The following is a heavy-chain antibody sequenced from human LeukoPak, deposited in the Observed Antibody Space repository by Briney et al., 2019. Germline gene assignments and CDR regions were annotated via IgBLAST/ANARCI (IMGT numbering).Heavy chain of an antibody. CDR2: ISHTGNT. V-gene: IGHV4-59*08. CDR3: ARVGDCGDDCYSHDY. Sequence: SETLSLTCTVSGGSINGFHWGWVRQPPGKGLEYLGFISHTGNTNYRPSLKSRVTISIDTSKNHFSLELRSVTAADTAVYFCARVGDCGDDCYSHDYWGQGTLVSVSS. CDR1: GGSINGFH. J-gene: IGHJ4*02. D-gene: IGHD2-21*02.